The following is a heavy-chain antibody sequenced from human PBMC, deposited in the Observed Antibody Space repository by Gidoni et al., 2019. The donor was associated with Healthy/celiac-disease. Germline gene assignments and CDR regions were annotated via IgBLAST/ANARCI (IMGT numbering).Heavy chain of an antibody. CDR1: AASFSGYY. J-gene: IGHJ4*02. CDR3: ARSAYDILTGYCY. CDR2: INHSGST. Sequence: QVQLQPRRAGLLKPSETLSLTCASYAASFSGYYWSWIRQPPGKGLEWIGEINHSGSTNYNPSLKSRVTISVDTSKNQFSLKLSSVTAADTAVYYCARSAYDILTGYCYWGQGTLVTVSS. D-gene: IGHD3-9*01. V-gene: IGHV4-34*01.